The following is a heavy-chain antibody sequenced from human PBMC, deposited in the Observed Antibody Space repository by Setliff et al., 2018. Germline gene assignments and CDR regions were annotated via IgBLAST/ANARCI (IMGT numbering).Heavy chain of an antibody. CDR3: ARAPHGWSAYYYYYYMDV. D-gene: IGHD2-15*01. CDR2: IYAGEAT. Sequence: SETLSLTCTVSGDSISNYYWIRQTAGKGLEWIGSIYAGEATYYNPSLGSRVTISVDTSKNQFSLKLSSVTAADTAVYYCARAPHGWSAYYYYYYMDVWGKGTTVTVSS. V-gene: IGHV4-4*07. J-gene: IGHJ6*03. CDR1: GDSISNYY.